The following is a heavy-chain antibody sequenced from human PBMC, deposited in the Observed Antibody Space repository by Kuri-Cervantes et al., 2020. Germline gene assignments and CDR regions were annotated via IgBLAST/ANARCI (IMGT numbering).Heavy chain of an antibody. D-gene: IGHD6-13*01. J-gene: IGHJ4*02. V-gene: IGHV3-21*01. CDR1: GFTFSSYS. CDR3: ARRPGSRSIAAAGTYYFDY. CDR2: ISSSSSYI. Sequence: GGSLRLSCAASGFTFSSYSMNWVRQAPGKGLEWVSSISSSSSYIHYADSVKGRFTISRDNAKNSLYLQMNSLRAEDTAVYYCARRPGSRSIAAAGTYYFDYWGQGTLVTVSS.